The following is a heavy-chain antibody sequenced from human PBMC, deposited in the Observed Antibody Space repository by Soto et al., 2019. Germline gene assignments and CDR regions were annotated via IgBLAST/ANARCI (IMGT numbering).Heavy chain of an antibody. J-gene: IGHJ5*02. CDR3: ALTRYCSGGSCRGPNWFDP. CDR1: GFSLSTSGVG. CDR2: IYWDDDK. D-gene: IGHD2-15*01. V-gene: IGHV2-5*02. Sequence: QITLKESGPTLVKPTQTLTLTCTFSGFSLSTSGVGVGWIRQPPGKALEWLALIYWDDDKRYSPSLKRRLTITKDTSKNQVVLTMTNMDPVDTATYYCALTRYCSGGSCRGPNWFDPWGQGTLVTVSS.